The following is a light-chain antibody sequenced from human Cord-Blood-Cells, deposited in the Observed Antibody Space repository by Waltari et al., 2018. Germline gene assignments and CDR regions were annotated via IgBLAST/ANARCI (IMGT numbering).Light chain of an antibody. V-gene: IGKV1-9*01. CDR3: QQLNSYPRT. CDR1: QGISSY. J-gene: IGKJ1*01. CDR2: AAS. Sequence: DIQLTQSPSFLSASVGDRVTITCRASQGISSYLAWYQQKPGKAPKLLIYAASTLPSGVPSRFSGSGSGTEFTLTISSLQPEDFATYYGQQLNSYPRTFGQGTKVEIK.